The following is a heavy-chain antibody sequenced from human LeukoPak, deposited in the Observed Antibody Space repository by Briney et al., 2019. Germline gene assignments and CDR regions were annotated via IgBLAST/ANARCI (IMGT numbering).Heavy chain of an antibody. J-gene: IGHJ4*02. D-gene: IGHD3-3*01. V-gene: IGHV3-21*01. CDR1: GFTFSSYS. CDR2: ISSSSSYI. CDR3: ARTKTYYDFWSGYSHY. Sequence: PGGSLRLSCAASGFTFSSYSMNWVRQAPGKGLEWVSSISSSSSYIYYADSVKGRFTNSRDNAKNSLYLQMNSLRAEDTAVYYCARTKTYYDFWSGYSHYWGQGTLVTVSS.